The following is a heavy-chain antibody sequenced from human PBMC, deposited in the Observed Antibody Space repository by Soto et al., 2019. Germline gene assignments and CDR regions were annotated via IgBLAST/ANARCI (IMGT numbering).Heavy chain of an antibody. V-gene: IGHV1-18*01. CDR3: ARWEYYYGSGSYYNLAY. Sequence: ASVKVSCKASGYTFTSYGISWVRQAPGQGLEWMGWISAYNGNTNYAQKLQGRVTMTTDTSTSTAYMELRSLRSDDTALYYCARWEYYYGSGSYYNLAYWGQGTLVTVSS. D-gene: IGHD3-10*01. CDR1: GYTFTSYG. J-gene: IGHJ4*02. CDR2: ISAYNGNT.